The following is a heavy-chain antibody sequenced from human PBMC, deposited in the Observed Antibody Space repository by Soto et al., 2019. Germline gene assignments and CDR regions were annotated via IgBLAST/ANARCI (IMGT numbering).Heavy chain of an antibody. CDR1: GFTFSRFW. CDR2: IQQYGSEK. Sequence: PGGSLRLSCALSGFTFSRFWIGWVRGAAGRRLDWVANIQQYGSEKYYMDSVKGRFTMSKDNVKNSVYLQMYSLGAEATAVYYCARVRYGGYSYYFVYWGQGALVAVSS. J-gene: IGHJ4*02. D-gene: IGHD4-17*01. CDR3: ARVRYGGYSYYFVY. V-gene: IGHV3-7*03.